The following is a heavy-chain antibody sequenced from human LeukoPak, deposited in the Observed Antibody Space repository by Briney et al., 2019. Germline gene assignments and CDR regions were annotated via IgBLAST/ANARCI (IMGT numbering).Heavy chain of an antibody. J-gene: IGHJ3*02. CDR3: ARGRRLRLGESPFHDAFDI. D-gene: IGHD3-16*01. Sequence: SVKVSCKASGGTFSSYAISWVRQAPGQGLEWMGGIIPIFGTANYAQKFQGRVTITADKSTSTAYMELSSLRSEDTAVYYCARGRRLRLGESPFHDAFDIWGQGTMVTVSS. V-gene: IGHV1-69*06. CDR1: GGTFSSYA. CDR2: IIPIFGTA.